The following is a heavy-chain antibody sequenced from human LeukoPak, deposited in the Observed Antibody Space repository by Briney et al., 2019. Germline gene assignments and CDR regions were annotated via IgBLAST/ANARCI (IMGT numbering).Heavy chain of an antibody. V-gene: IGHV3-21*01. CDR2: ISSSSSYI. CDR1: GFTFSSYS. J-gene: IGHJ4*02. CDR3: ARGYRGYSYVALFDY. D-gene: IGHD5-18*01. Sequence: GGSLRLSCAASGFTFSSYSMNWVRQAPGKGLEWVSSISSSSSYIYYADSVKGRFTISRDNAKNSLYLQMNSLRAEDTAVYYCARGYRGYSYVALFDYWGQGTLVTVSS.